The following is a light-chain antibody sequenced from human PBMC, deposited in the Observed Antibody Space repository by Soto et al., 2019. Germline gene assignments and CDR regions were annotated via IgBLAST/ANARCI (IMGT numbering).Light chain of an antibody. CDR2: AAS. CDR3: LKDYSYTIT. J-gene: IGKJ5*01. CDR1: QGIRND. V-gene: IGKV1-6*01. Sequence: AIQMTQSPSSLSASVGDRVTITCRASQGIRNDLGWYQQKPGKAPKLLIYAASSLQSGVPSRFSGSGSGTDFTFTNSSPQPEDFATYCCLKDYSYTITISNGTRLEV.